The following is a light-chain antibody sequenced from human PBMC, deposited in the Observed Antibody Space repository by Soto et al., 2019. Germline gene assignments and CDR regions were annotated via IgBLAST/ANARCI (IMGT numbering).Light chain of an antibody. Sequence: EIVLTQSPGTLSLSPGERATLSCRASQSVSSSYLAWYQQKPGQAPRLLIYGASSRATGIPDRLSGSGSGTDFTLTISRLETEDVSVYYCQQYGSSPLYTFGQGTKLAI. CDR2: GAS. J-gene: IGKJ2*01. CDR1: QSVSSSY. CDR3: QQYGSSPLYT. V-gene: IGKV3-20*01.